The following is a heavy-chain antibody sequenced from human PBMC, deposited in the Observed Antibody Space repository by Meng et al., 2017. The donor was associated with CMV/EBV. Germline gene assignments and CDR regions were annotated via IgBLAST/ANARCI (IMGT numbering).Heavy chain of an antibody. CDR3: ARPYYDILTDYYYYYGMDV. D-gene: IGHD3-9*01. V-gene: IGHV1-69*05. J-gene: IGHJ6*02. CDR1: GGTFSSYA. Sequence: SVKVSCKASGGTFSSYAISWVRQAPGQGLEWMGGIIPIFGTANYAQKFQGRVTITTDESTSTAYIGLSSLRSEDTAVYYCARPYYDILTDYYYYYGMDVWGQGTTVTVSS. CDR2: IIPIFGTA.